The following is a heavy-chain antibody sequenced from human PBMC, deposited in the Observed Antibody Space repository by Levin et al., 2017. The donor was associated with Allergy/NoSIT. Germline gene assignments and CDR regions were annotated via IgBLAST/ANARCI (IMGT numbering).Heavy chain of an antibody. CDR3: ARVHLCSSTGCYRYFDY. D-gene: IGHD2-2*01. CDR2: IRNKANSYTT. J-gene: IGHJ4*02. Sequence: PGGSLRLSCAASGFTFSDHYMDWVRQAPGKGLEWVGRIRNKANSYTTEYAASVKGRFTISRDDSKNSLFLQMNSLKTEDTAVYYCARVHLCSSTGCYRYFDYWGQGTLVTVSS. CDR1: GFTFSDHY. V-gene: IGHV3-72*01.